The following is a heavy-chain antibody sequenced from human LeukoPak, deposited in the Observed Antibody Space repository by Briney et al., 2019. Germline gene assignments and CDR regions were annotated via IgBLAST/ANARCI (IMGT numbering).Heavy chain of an antibody. CDR3: AKDSLIYCSGGSCYPGY. V-gene: IGHV3-33*06. D-gene: IGHD2-15*01. J-gene: IGHJ4*02. Sequence: GGSLRLSCAASGFTFSSYGMHWVRQAPGKGLEWVAVIWYDGSNKYYADSVKGRFTISRDNSKNTLYLQMNSLRAEDTAVYYCAKDSLIYCSGGSCYPGYWGRGTLVTVSS. CDR2: IWYDGSNK. CDR1: GFTFSSYG.